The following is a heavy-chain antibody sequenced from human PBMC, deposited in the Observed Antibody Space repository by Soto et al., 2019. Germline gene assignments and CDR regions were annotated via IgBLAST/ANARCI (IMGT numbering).Heavy chain of an antibody. CDR1: GGSISSSNW. CDR2: IYHSGST. Sequence: QVQLQESGPGLVKPSGTLSLTCAVSGGSISSSNWWSWVRQPPGKGLEWIGEIYHSGSTNYNPSPSRRPXISVDKSKNQFSLKLRSVTAADTAVYYCARVRGSYYYGMDVWGQGTTVTVSS. J-gene: IGHJ6*02. V-gene: IGHV4-4*02. CDR3: ARVRGSYYYGMDV. D-gene: IGHD1-26*01.